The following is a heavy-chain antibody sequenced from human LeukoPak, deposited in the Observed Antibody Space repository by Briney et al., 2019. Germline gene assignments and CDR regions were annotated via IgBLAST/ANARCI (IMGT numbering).Heavy chain of an antibody. CDR1: GFTFSSYW. Sequence: GGSLRLSCAASGFTFSSYWMTWVRQAPGQGLEWVATIKEDGGEKSSVDSVRGRFTISRDNANNSLYLQMNSLRAEDTAVYYCARAFTSSSGRRHYYYYMDVWGRGTTVTVSS. J-gene: IGHJ6*03. V-gene: IGHV3-7*04. CDR2: IKEDGGEK. D-gene: IGHD6-6*01. CDR3: ARAFTSSSGRRHYYYYMDV.